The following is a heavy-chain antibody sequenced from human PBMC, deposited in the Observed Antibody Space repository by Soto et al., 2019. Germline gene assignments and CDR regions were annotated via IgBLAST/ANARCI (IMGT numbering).Heavy chain of an antibody. CDR3: ARYSSGWYHAPFDY. Sequence: PGGSLRLSCAVSGFTFSDYYMSWIRQAPGKGLEWVSYISSGGNSIYYADSVKGRFTISRDDAKNSLFLQMNSLRAEDTAVYYRARYSSGWYHAPFDYWGQGTLVTVSS. CDR1: GFTFSDYY. V-gene: IGHV3-11*01. J-gene: IGHJ4*02. D-gene: IGHD6-19*01. CDR2: ISSGGNSI.